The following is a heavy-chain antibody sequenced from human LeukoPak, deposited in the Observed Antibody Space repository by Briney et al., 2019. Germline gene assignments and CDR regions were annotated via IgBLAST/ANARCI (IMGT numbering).Heavy chain of an antibody. CDR1: GFTFSSYS. V-gene: IGHV3-21*01. CDR3: AKDTVDILTGYYPPYFDY. D-gene: IGHD3-9*01. J-gene: IGHJ4*02. CDR2: ISSSSSYI. Sequence: GGSLRLSCAASGFTFSSYSMNWVRQAPGKGLEWVSSISSSSSYIYYADSVKGRFTISRDNAKNSLYLQMNSLRAEDTAVYYCAKDTVDILTGYYPPYFDYWGQGTLVTVSS.